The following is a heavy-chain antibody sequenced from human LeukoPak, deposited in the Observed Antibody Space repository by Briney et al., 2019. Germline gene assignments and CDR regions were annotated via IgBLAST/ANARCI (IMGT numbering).Heavy chain of an antibody. CDR3: ARDLRVLPRADAFDI. CDR2: INPSGGST. J-gene: IGHJ3*02. D-gene: IGHD4/OR15-4a*01. Sequence: ASVKVSCKASGYTFTSYYMHWVRQALGQGLEWMGIINPSGGSTSYAQKFQGRVTMTRDTSTSTVYMELSSLRSEDTAVYYCARDLRVLPRADAFDIWGQGTMVTVSS. CDR1: GYTFTSYY. V-gene: IGHV1-46*03.